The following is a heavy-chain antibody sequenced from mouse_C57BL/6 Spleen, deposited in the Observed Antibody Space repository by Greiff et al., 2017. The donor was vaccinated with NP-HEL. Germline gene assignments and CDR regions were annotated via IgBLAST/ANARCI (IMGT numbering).Heavy chain of an antibody. D-gene: IGHD3-1*01. CDR1: GYSFTSYY. V-gene: IGHV1-66*01. J-gene: IGHJ2*01. Sequence: QVQLQQSGPELVKPGASVKISCKASGYSFTSYYIHWVKQRPGQGLEWIGWIYPGSGNTKYNEKFKGKATLTADTSSSTAYMQLSSLTSEDSAVYYCAEGGATPLDYWGQGTTLTVSS. CDR3: AEGGATPLDY. CDR2: IYPGSGNT.